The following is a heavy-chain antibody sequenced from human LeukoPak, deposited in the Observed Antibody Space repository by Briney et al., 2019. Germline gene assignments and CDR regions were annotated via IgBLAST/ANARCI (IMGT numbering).Heavy chain of an antibody. J-gene: IGHJ3*02. Sequence: SETLSLTCTVSGGSISSVSYYWGWIRQPAGKGLHWIGRPHTIGSTNYNLSLRSRVPLSLGTSQHQLSLKLSAVTAGDPHVFLCASGESTEAFDIRGQGTMVTVSS. CDR1: GGSISSVSYY. CDR2: PHTIGST. CDR3: ASGESTEAFDI. D-gene: IGHD3-3*01. V-gene: IGHV4-61*02.